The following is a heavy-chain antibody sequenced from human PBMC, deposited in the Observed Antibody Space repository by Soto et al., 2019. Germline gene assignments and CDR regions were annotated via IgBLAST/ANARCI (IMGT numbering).Heavy chain of an antibody. CDR1: GYRLTSRW. D-gene: IGHD3-3*01. J-gene: IGHJ3*01. V-gene: IGHV5-10-1*01. Sequence: GESLKISCKASGYRLTSRWINWVRQMPGQGLEWLGKIDPNDSQTTYNPSFQGHVTMSVDQAISTAFLEWRSVKAPDTAIYYCAVSQIFGAVDAFDLWGQGTLVTVSS. CDR3: AVSQIFGAVDAFDL. CDR2: IDPNDSQT.